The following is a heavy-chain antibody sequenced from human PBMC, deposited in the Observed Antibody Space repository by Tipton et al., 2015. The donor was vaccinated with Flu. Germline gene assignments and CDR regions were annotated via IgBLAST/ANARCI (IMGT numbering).Heavy chain of an antibody. J-gene: IGHJ4*02. Sequence: SLRLSCAASGFTFSSYAMSWVRQTPEKGLEWVAGITGSDGRTFYGDSVNGRFTISRDNFKNTLSLQMNSLRAEDTAVYYCAKEIAVAGVPYFDHWGQGMLVTVSP. CDR2: ITGSDGRT. V-gene: IGHV3-23*01. CDR1: GFTFSSYA. CDR3: AKEIAVAGVPYFDH. D-gene: IGHD6-19*01.